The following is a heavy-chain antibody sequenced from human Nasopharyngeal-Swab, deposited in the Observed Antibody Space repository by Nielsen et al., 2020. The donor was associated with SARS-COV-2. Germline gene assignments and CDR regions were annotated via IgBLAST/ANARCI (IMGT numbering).Heavy chain of an antibody. J-gene: IGHJ4*02. CDR3: APGTGTRGTTWGGY. D-gene: IGHD1-7*01. V-gene: IGHV1-69*01. CDR2: SITIFGPA. Sequence: WVGQAPGQGFEWMGGSITIFGPANYVQKFQGRVTITADESTSPAYMELSSLRSEDTAVYYCAPGTGTRGTTWGGYWGQGTLVTVSS.